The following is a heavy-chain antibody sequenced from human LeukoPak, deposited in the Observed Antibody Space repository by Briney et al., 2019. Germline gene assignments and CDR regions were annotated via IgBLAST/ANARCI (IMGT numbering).Heavy chain of an antibody. CDR2: ISTSSSYI. CDR1: GFTFSSYT. D-gene: IGHD5-12*01. Sequence: GGSLRLSCATSGFTFSSYTMTWVRQAPGKGLEWVSSISTSSSYISYASSVKGRFTISRDNAKNSLYLQMNSLRAEDTAVYHCVRIGYSSDSLGIDSWGHGTLVTVSS. J-gene: IGHJ5*01. V-gene: IGHV3-21*01. CDR3: VRIGYSSDSLGIDS.